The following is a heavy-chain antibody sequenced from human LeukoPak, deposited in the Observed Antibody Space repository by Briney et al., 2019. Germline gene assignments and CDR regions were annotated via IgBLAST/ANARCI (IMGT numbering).Heavy chain of an antibody. CDR2: ISYDGSNK. CDR3: TRDRGSSTLGDY. Sequence: GGSLRLSCAASGFTFSSYGMHWVRQAPGKGLEWVAVISYDGSNKYYADSVKGRFTISGDNSKNTLYLQMNSLKTEDTAVYYCTRDRGSSTLGDYWGQGTLVTVSS. CDR1: GFTFSSYG. D-gene: IGHD7-27*01. J-gene: IGHJ4*02. V-gene: IGHV3-30*03.